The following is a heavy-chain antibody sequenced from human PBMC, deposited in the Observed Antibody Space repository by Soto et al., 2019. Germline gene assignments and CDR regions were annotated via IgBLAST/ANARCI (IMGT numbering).Heavy chain of an antibody. CDR3: VKGEYYYDSSGYYPFDY. CDR2: ISTNGGST. J-gene: IGHJ4*02. Sequence: GGSLRLSCSASGFTFSIYAMHWVRQAPGKGLENVSSISTNGGSTDYADSVKGRFTISRDNSKKTVYLQMSSLRVEDTAVYYCVKGEYYYDSSGYYPFDYWGQGT. CDR1: GFTFSIYA. V-gene: IGHV3-64D*06. D-gene: IGHD3-22*01.